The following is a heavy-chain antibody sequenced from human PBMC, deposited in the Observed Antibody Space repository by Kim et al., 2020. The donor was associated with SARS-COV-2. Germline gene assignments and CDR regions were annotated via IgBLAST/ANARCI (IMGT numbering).Heavy chain of an antibody. D-gene: IGHD6-6*01. CDR3: ARRSAGIAARPFDY. V-gene: IGHV4-59*08. J-gene: IGHJ4*02. Sequence: PSLKRRGTISVDTSKNHFSLKLSAVTAADTAVYYCARRSAGIAARPFDYWGQGTLVTVSS.